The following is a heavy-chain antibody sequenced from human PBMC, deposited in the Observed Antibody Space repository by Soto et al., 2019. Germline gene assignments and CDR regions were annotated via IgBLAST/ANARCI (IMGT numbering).Heavy chain of an antibody. CDR3: ARDRHYYYSGAVEDAYYFNGMDV. D-gene: IGHD3-22*01. J-gene: IGHJ6*02. CDR1: GGSISSGGYY. Sequence: QVQLQESGPGLVRPSQTLSLTCTVSGGSISSGGYYWSWIRQFPGKGLEWIGNIYYSGSAHYNPSRKSRVTISVDTSKNQFSLKLSSVTAADTAVYYCARDRHYYYSGAVEDAYYFNGMDVWGQGTTVTVSS. CDR2: IYYSGSA. V-gene: IGHV4-31*03.